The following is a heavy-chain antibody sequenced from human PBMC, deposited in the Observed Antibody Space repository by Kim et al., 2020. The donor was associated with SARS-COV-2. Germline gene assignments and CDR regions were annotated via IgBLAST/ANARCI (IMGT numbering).Heavy chain of an antibody. D-gene: IGHD6-13*01. Sequence: SVKVSCKASGFTFTSSAMQWVRQARGQRLEWIGWIVVGSGNTNYAQKFQERVTITRDMSTSTAYMELSSLRSEDTAVYYCAADTINLTAAGNVGTYYYYYYGMDVWGQGTTVTVSS. CDR2: IVVGSGNT. J-gene: IGHJ6*02. CDR1: GFTFTSSA. CDR3: AADTINLTAAGNVGTYYYYYYGMDV. V-gene: IGHV1-58*02.